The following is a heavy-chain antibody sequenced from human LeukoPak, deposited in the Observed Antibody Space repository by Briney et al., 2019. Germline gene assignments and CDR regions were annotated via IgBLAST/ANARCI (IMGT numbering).Heavy chain of an antibody. V-gene: IGHV3-7*01. CDR2: IKQDGSEK. Sequence: GGSLRLSCAASGFTLSSYWMSWVRQAPGKGLEWVANIKQDGSEKYYVDSVKGRFTISRDNAKNSLYLQMNSLRAEDTAVYYCARDRGGVSGYDLTKYDYWGQGTLVTVSS. J-gene: IGHJ4*02. CDR3: ARDRGGVSGYDLTKYDY. D-gene: IGHD5-12*01. CDR1: GFTLSSYW.